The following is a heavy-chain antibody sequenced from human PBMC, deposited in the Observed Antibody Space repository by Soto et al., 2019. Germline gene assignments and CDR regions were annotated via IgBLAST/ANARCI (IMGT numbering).Heavy chain of an antibody. V-gene: IGHV1-2*02. CDR1: GYTFVDYY. D-gene: IGHD3-9*01. Sequence: ASVKVSCKASGYTFVDYYMHWVRQAPGQGFEWMGRISPKSGGTNYAQKFRGRVTMTWDTSLNTAYMELSSLISEDTAVYYCARPPGYISDWYYFDLWGQGTLVTVSS. J-gene: IGHJ4*02. CDR3: ARPPGYISDWYYFDL. CDR2: ISPKSGGT.